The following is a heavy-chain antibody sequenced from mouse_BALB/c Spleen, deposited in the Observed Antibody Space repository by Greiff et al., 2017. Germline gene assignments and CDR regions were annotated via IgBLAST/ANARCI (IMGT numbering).Heavy chain of an antibody. V-gene: IGHV1-69*02. Sequence: QVQLQQPGAELVKPGASVKLSCKASGYTFTSYWMHWVKQRPGQGLEWIGEIDPSDSYTNYNQKFKGKATLTVDKSSSTAYMQLSSLTSEDSAVYYCARSKSIYDGLYYAMDYWGQGTSVTVSS. J-gene: IGHJ4*01. CDR3: ARSKSIYDGLYYAMDY. CDR1: GYTFTSYW. CDR2: IDPSDSYT. D-gene: IGHD2-3*01.